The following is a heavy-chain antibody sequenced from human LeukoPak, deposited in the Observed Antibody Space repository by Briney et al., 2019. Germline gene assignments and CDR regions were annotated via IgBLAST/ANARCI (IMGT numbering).Heavy chain of an antibody. Sequence: SETLSLTCTVSGGSISSSSYYWGWIRQPPGKGLEWIGSIYYSGSTYYNPSLKSRVTISVDTSKNQFSLKLSSVTAADTAVYYCARVDIVANYGMDVWGQGTTVTVSS. D-gene: IGHD5-12*01. J-gene: IGHJ6*02. CDR3: ARVDIVANYGMDV. CDR2: IYYSGST. V-gene: IGHV4-39*01. CDR1: GGSISSSSYY.